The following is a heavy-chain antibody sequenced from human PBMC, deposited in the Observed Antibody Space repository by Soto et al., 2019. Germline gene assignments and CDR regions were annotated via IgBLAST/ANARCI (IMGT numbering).Heavy chain of an antibody. CDR3: ARGGMENYYGSGSYYLLWFDP. Sequence: ASVKVSCKASGYTFTSYDINWVRQATGQGLEWMGWMNPNSGNTGYAQKFQGRVTMTRNTSISTAYMELSSLRSEDTAVYYCARGGMENYYGSGSYYLLWFDPWGQGTLVTVSS. CDR1: GYTFTSYD. D-gene: IGHD3-10*01. CDR2: MNPNSGNT. J-gene: IGHJ5*02. V-gene: IGHV1-8*01.